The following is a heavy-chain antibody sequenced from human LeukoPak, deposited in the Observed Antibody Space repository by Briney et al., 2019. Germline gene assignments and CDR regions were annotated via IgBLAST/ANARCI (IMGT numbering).Heavy chain of an antibody. CDR3: ARALVRATMVWYFDL. CDR1: GGSISSKNYY. Sequence: SETPSLTCTVSGGSISSKNYYWGWIRQPPGRGLEWIGNFYYSGSTYYNLSLKSRVTISVDTSKNQFSLKLNSVTAADTAVYYCARALVRATMVWYFDLWGRGTLVTVSS. J-gene: IGHJ2*01. V-gene: IGHV4-39*01. D-gene: IGHD5-12*01. CDR2: FYYSGST.